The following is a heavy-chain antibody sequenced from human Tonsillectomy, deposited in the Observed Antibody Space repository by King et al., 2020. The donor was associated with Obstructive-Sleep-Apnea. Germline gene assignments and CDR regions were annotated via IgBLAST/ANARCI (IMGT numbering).Heavy chain of an antibody. CDR1: GFTFDDYA. CDR2: ISWNGGTI. Sequence: VQLVESGGALVQPGRSLRLSCAASGFTFDDYAMHWVRQAPGKGLEWVSGISWNGGTIGYVDSVQGRFSVSRDNAKNSLYLQMNNLRPDDTALYYCATLPTVGRRVVDYFDYWGQGTLVTVSS. CDR3: ATLPTVGRRVVDYFDY. J-gene: IGHJ4*02. V-gene: IGHV3-9*01. D-gene: IGHD1-26*01.